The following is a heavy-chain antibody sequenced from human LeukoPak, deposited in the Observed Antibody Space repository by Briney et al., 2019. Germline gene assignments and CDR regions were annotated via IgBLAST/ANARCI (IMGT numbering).Heavy chain of an antibody. D-gene: IGHD3-22*01. CDR2: ISGSGGST. V-gene: IGHV3-23*01. CDR3: ANRPNTYYYDSSGFDY. CDR1: GFTFSSYA. J-gene: IGHJ4*02. Sequence: PGGPLRLSCAASGFTFSSYAMSWVRQAPGKGLEWVSAISGSGGSTYYADSVKGRFTISRDNSNNTLYLQMNSLRAEDTAVYYCANRPNTYYYDSSGFDYWGQGTLVTVSS.